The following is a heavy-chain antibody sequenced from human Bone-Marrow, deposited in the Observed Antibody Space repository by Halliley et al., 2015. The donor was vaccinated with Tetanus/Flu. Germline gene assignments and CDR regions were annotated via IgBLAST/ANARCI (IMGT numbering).Heavy chain of an antibody. CDR1: GYTFTTYG. CDR3: ARMIFGENLFDS. Sequence: QLVQSGAEVKKPGASVKVSCKASGYTFTTYGINWVRQAPGQGLEWMAWINPNNGNTNYAQSLQGRVTMTTDTSTSTAYMELRSLTSDDTAVYYCARMIFGENLFDSWGQGTLVTVSS. CDR2: INPNNGNT. D-gene: IGHD3-10*01. J-gene: IGHJ4*02. V-gene: IGHV1-18*04.